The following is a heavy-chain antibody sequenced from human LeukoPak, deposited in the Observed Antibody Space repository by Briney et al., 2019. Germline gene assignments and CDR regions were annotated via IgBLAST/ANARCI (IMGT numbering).Heavy chain of an antibody. CDR2: ISGSGGST. J-gene: IGHJ4*02. Sequence: GGSLRLSCAASGFTFSSYAMSWVRQAPGKGLEWVSAISGSGGSTYYADSVKGRFTISRDNSKNTLYLQMNGLRAEDTAVYYCAKVSRAVLGIAVAGIFLADYWGQGTLVTVSS. V-gene: IGHV3-23*01. D-gene: IGHD6-19*01. CDR3: AKVSRAVLGIAVAGIFLADY. CDR1: GFTFSSYA.